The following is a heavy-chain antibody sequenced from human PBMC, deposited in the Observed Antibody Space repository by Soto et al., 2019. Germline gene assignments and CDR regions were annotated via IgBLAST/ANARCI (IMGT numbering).Heavy chain of an antibody. CDR1: GGSISNDRYY. CDR2: IYYSGTI. V-gene: IGHV4-31*03. J-gene: IGHJ3*02. CDR3: AREESGKRGGFVFDI. Sequence: QVQLQESGPGLVKPSETLSLTCTVSGGSISNDRYYWSWIRQRPGEGLEWIGYIYYSGTIHSNPSPRSRTSLSVDTSKNQFSLSLTSVTAADTAVYYCAREESGKRGGFVFDIWGQGTIITVSS. D-gene: IGHD3-16*01.